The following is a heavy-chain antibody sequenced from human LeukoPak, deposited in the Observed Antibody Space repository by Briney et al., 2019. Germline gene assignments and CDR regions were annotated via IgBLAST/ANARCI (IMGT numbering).Heavy chain of an antibody. V-gene: IGHV1-46*01. CDR2: INPSGGST. D-gene: IGHD3-10*01. J-gene: IGHJ6*02. CDR1: GYTFTSYY. Sequence: ASVKVSCKASGYTFTSYYMHWVRQAPGQGLEWMGIINPSGGSTSYAQKFQGRVTMTRDTSTSTVYMELSSLRAEDTAVYYCAKDLHGSGSYYYYYYGMDVWGQGTTVTVSS. CDR3: AKDLHGSGSYYYYYYGMDV.